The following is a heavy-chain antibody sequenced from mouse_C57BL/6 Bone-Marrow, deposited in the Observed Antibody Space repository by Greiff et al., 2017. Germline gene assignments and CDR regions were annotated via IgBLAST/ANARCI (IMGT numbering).Heavy chain of an antibody. CDR2: IWSDGST. CDR1: GFSLTSYG. J-gene: IGHJ4*01. Sequence: VQLQQSGPGLVAPSQSLSITCTVSGFSLTSYGVHWVRQPPGKGLEWLVVIWSDGSTTYNSALKSRLSISKDNSKSQVFLKMNSLQTDDTAMYYCARQGEGYYYAMDYWGQGTSVTVSS. CDR3: ARQGEGYYYAMDY. V-gene: IGHV2-6-1*01.